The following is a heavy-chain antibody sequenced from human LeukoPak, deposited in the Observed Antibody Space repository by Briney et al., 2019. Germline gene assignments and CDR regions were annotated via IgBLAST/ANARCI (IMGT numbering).Heavy chain of an antibody. CDR1: GGSISSSNSY. J-gene: IGHJ4*02. D-gene: IGHD3-22*01. V-gene: IGHV4-61*05. CDR3: ARGGYDSSGYDAYYFDY. Sequence: SETLSLTCIVSGGSISSSNSYWDWIRQPPGRGLEWIGDISHSGTINYNPSLKSRVTISVDTSKNQFSLKLSSVTAADTAVYYCARGGYDSSGYDAYYFDYWGQGTLVTVSS. CDR2: ISHSGTI.